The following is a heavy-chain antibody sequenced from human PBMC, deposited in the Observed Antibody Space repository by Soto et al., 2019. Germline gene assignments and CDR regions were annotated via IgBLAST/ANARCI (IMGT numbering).Heavy chain of an antibody. CDR3: ARGVVVAATYYYYMDV. V-gene: IGHV3-66*01. J-gene: IGHJ6*03. CDR1: GFTVSSNY. D-gene: IGHD2-15*01. CDR2: IYSGGST. Sequence: GGSLRLSCAASGFTVSSNYMSWVRQAPGKGLEWVSVIYSGGSTYYADSVKGRFTISRDNSKNTLYLQMNSPRAEDTAVYYCARGVVVAATYYYYMDVWGKGTTVTVSS.